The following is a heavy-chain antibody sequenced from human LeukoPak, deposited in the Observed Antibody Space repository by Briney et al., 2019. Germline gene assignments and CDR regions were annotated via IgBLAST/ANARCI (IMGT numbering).Heavy chain of an antibody. Sequence: SETLSLTCTVSGGSISSSSYYWGWIRQPPGKGLEWIVSIYYSGSTYYNPSLKSRVTISVDTSKNQFSLKPSSVTAADTAVYYCARIPYSSGWHFDYWGQGTLVTVSS. J-gene: IGHJ4*02. CDR1: GGSISSSSYY. V-gene: IGHV4-39*01. D-gene: IGHD6-19*01. CDR3: ARIPYSSGWHFDY. CDR2: IYYSGST.